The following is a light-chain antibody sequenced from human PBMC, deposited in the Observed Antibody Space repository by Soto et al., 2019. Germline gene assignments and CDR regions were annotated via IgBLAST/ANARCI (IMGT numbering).Light chain of an antibody. J-gene: IGKJ1*01. Sequence: DIPMNQSPSTLSASVGDRVTIPCRASQSISSWLAWYQQKPGKAPKLLIYDASSLESGVPSRFSGSGSGTEFTLTISSLQPDDFATYYCQQYNSYATFAQGTNVDI. CDR1: QSISSW. CDR2: DAS. V-gene: IGKV1-5*01. CDR3: QQYNSYAT.